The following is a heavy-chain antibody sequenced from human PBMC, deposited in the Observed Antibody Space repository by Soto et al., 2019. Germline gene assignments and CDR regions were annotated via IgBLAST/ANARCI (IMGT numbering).Heavy chain of an antibody. D-gene: IGHD3-22*01. CDR1: GGSISGYF. Sequence: SETLSLTCTVSGGSISGYFWSWIRQPPGKGLEWIAYIYYSGDTNYNPSLRSRVTISVDTSKNQFSLKLSSVTAADTAVYYCATHSSGYFHWGQGTLVTVSS. CDR2: IYYSGDT. CDR3: ATHSSGYFH. V-gene: IGHV4-59*01. J-gene: IGHJ4*02.